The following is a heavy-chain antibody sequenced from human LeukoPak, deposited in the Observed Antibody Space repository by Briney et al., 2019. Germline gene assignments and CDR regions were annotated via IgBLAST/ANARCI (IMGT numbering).Heavy chain of an antibody. CDR2: IQYDGSNK. CDR3: AKDSHSYCTGASCYSHGRGFDY. Sequence: PGGSLRFSCAASGFTFSNYGMHWVRQAPGKGLKWVAFIQYDGSNKDYEDSVKGRFTISRDNSRNTLYLQMNGLRAEDTAVYYCAKDSHSYCTGASCYSHGRGFDYWGQGILVTVSS. J-gene: IGHJ4*02. CDR1: GFTFSNYG. V-gene: IGHV3-30*02. D-gene: IGHD2-15*01.